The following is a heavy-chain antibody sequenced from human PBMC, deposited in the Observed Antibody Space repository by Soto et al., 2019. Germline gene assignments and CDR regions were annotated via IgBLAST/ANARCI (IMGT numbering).Heavy chain of an antibody. CDR3: ARGSRLTVREECMDV. Sequence: GGSLRLSCAASGFTFSSYGMHWVRQAPGKGLEWVAVIWYDGSNKYYADSVKGRFTISRDNSKNTLYLQMNSLRAEDTAVYYCARGSRLTVREECMDVCRERTTVTV. D-gene: IGHD3-10*01. CDR1: GFTFSSYG. V-gene: IGHV3-33*01. J-gene: IGHJ6*01. CDR2: IWYDGSNK.